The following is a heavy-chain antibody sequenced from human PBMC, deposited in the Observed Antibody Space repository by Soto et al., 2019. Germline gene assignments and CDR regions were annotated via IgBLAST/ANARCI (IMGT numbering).Heavy chain of an antibody. Sequence: EVQLVESGGGLVQPGGSLRLSCAASGFTFSSYSMNWVHQAPGKGLEWVSYISSSSSTIYYADSVKGRFTISRDNAKNSLYLQMNSLRAEDTAVYYCASSITMVRGVFDYWGQGTLVTVSS. CDR1: GFTFSSYS. CDR3: ASSITMVRGVFDY. CDR2: ISSSSSTI. J-gene: IGHJ4*02. V-gene: IGHV3-48*01. D-gene: IGHD3-10*01.